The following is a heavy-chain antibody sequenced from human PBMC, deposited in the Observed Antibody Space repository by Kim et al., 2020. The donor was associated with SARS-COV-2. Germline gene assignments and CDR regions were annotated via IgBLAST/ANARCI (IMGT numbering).Heavy chain of an antibody. CDR3: ARVAYSSSWYAFDI. V-gene: IGHV3-48*04. Sequence: GGSLRLSCAASGFTFSSYSMNWVRQAPGKGLEWVSYISSSSSTIYYADSVKGRFTISRDNAKNSLYLQMNSLRAEDTAVYYCARVAYSSSWYAFDIWGQGTMVTVSS. J-gene: IGHJ3*02. D-gene: IGHD6-13*01. CDR1: GFTFSSYS. CDR2: ISSSSSTI.